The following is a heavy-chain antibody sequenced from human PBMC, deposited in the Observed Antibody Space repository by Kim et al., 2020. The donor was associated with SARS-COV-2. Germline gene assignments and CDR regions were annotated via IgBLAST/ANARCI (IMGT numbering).Heavy chain of an antibody. CDR1: GFTFNNYA. Sequence: GGSLRLSCAVSGFTFNNYAMTWVRQAPGEGLQWVSLISDSGSGTYYADSVKGRFTISRDNSENTLYLQMNSLRAEDTAVYYCAKDLTAVPGYYFDYWGQG. CDR3: AKDLTAVPGYYFDY. V-gene: IGHV3-23*01. J-gene: IGHJ4*02. D-gene: IGHD6-19*01. CDR2: ISDSGSGT.